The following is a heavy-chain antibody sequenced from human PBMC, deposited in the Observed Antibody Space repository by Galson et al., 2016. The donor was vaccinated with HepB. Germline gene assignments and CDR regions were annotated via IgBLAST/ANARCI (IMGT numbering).Heavy chain of an antibody. D-gene: IGHD3-3*01. V-gene: IGHV1-69*01. J-gene: IGHJ4*02. CDR2: IVPIFGTS. CDR1: GGTLSNNA. CDR3: ARGGVGGYYPYFDY. Sequence: SCKASGGTLSNNATNWVRQAPGRGLEWMGGIVPIFGTSNYPQRFQGRVTITADDSTDTAYMELSGLKFEDTAVYYCARGGVGGYYPYFDYWGQGTLVTVSS.